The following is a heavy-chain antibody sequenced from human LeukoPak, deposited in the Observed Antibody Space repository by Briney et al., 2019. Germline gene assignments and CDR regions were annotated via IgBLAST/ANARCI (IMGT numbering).Heavy chain of an antibody. Sequence: GGSLRLSCAASGFTFSSYSMSWVRQAPGKGLEWVSAISGGGGRTYYADSGKGRFTISRDNAKNTLFLQMKSLSAEDTAVYYCAKDPKFYDYPRAFDIWGQGTMVTVSS. CDR3: AKDPKFYDYPRAFDI. J-gene: IGHJ3*02. V-gene: IGHV3-23*01. D-gene: IGHD3-16*01. CDR2: ISGGGGRT. CDR1: GFTFSSYS.